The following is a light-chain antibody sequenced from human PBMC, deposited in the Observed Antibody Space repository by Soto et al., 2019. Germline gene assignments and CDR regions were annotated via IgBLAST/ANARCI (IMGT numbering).Light chain of an antibody. CDR2: GAS. J-gene: IGKJ2*01. CDR1: QSVSRK. Sequence: VMTQSPATLSLSPGERATLSCRASQSVSRKLSWYQQKPGQAPRLLIYGASIRATDIPARFSGSGSGTEFTLTISSLQSEDFAVYYCQQHNNWPPYTFGQGTKLEIK. CDR3: QQHNNWPPYT. V-gene: IGKV3D-15*01.